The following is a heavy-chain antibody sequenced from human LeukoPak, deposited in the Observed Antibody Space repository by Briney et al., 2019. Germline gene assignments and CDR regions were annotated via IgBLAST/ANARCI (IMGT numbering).Heavy chain of an antibody. CDR2: IYYSRST. Sequence: SETLSLTRTVSGGSISSGGYYWSWIRQHPGRGLEWIGYIYYSRSTYYNPSLKSRVTISVETSKNQFSLKLSSVTAADTAVYYCARLCDPYDSSGYYYGYYFDYWGQGTLVTVSS. J-gene: IGHJ4*02. V-gene: IGHV4-31*03. CDR1: GGSISSGGYY. CDR3: ARLCDPYDSSGYYYGYYFDY. D-gene: IGHD3-22*01.